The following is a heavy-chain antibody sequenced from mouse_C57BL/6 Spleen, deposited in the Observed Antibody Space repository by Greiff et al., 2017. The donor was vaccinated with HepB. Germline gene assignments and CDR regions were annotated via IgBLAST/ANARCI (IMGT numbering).Heavy chain of an antibody. CDR1: GYTFTSYG. CDR2: IYPRSGNT. D-gene: IGHD2-4*01. Sequence: QVHVKQSGAELARPGASVKLSCKASGYTFTSYGISWVKQRTGQGLEWIGEIYPRSGNTYYNEKFKGKATLTADKSSSTAYMELRSLTSEDSAVYFCARGDYDYDGWFAYWGQGTLVTVSA. CDR3: ARGDYDYDGWFAY. J-gene: IGHJ3*01. V-gene: IGHV1-81*01.